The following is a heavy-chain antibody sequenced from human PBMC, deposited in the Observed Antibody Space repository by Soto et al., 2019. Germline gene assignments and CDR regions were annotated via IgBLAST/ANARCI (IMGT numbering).Heavy chain of an antibody. J-gene: IGHJ4*02. CDR2: VYYTGTT. CDR3: ARDTVLTGMFDF. CDR1: GGSIGSYH. Sequence: PSGTLSLTCTVSGGSIGSYHWSWVRQPPGKGLEWIAPVYYTGTTNYNPSLGSRVTISIDAPGNRFSMEITSVTAADTAIYYCARDTVLTGMFDFWGQGTLVTVSS. D-gene: IGHD4-17*01. V-gene: IGHV4-59*01.